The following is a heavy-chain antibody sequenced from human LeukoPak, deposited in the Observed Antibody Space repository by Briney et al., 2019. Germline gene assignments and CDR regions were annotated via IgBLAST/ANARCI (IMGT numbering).Heavy chain of an antibody. D-gene: IGHD3-10*01. CDR3: ARGVRGAPYFDY. CDR1: GGSISSRSHY. V-gene: IGHV4-39*07. Sequence: PSETLSLTCSVSGGSISSRSHYWGWIRQSPGKGLEWIGEINHSGSTNYNPSLKSRVTISVDTSKNQFSLKLSSVTAADTAVYYCARGVRGAPYFDYWGQGTLVTVSS. J-gene: IGHJ4*02. CDR2: INHSGST.